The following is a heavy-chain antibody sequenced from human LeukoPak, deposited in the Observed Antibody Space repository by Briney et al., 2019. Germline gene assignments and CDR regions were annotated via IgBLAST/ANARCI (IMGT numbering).Heavy chain of an antibody. CDR3: AKAHYAGSGSYFYYYGMDV. Sequence: GGSLRLSCAASGFTFSSYAMSWVRQAPGKGLEWVSAISGSGGSTYYADSVKGRFTISRDNSKNTLYLQMNSLRAEDTAVYYCAKAHYAGSGSYFYYYGMDVWGQGTTVTVSS. CDR2: ISGSGGST. CDR1: GFTFSSYA. D-gene: IGHD3-10*01. J-gene: IGHJ6*02. V-gene: IGHV3-23*01.